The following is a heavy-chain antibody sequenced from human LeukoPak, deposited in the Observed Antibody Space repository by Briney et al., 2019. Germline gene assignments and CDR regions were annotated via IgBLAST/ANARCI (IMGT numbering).Heavy chain of an antibody. CDR2: INPNSGGT. J-gene: IGHJ4*02. V-gene: IGHV1-2*02. Sequence: PGASVKVSCKASGGTFSSYAISWVRQAPGQGLEWMGWINPNSGGTNYAQKFQGRVTMTRDTSISTAYMELSRLRSDDTAVYYCARDDGVIDYWGQGTLVTVSS. D-gene: IGHD3-3*01. CDR1: GGTFSSYA. CDR3: ARDDGVIDY.